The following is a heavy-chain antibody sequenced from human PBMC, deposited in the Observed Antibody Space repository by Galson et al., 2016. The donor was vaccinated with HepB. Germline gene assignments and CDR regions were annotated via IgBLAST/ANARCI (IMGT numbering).Heavy chain of an antibody. J-gene: IGHJ4*02. D-gene: IGHD6-13*01. V-gene: IGHV4-39*01. CDR3: ARQTITAAGDY. CDR1: GASVSSNSFY. CDR2: IYYSGRT. Sequence: SETLSLTCSVSGASVSSNSFYWAWIRQPPGTGLEWIGSIYYSGRTYNNPSLKSRVTMSVDTSKNYFSLKLTSVTAADTAVYYCARQTITAAGDYWGQGTLVTVSS.